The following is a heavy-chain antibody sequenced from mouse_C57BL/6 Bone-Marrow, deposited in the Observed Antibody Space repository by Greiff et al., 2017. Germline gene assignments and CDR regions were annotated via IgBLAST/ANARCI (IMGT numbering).Heavy chain of an antibody. CDR1: EYEFPSHD. V-gene: IGHV5-2*01. CDR2: INSDGGST. CDR3: ARQSTIPTSKDY. Sequence: EVKLVESGGGLVQPGESLKLSCESNEYEFPSHDMSWVRQTPEKRLELVAAINSDGGSTYYPDTMERRFIISRDKTKKTLYLQMSSLRSEDTALYYCARQSTIPTSKDYWGQGTTLTVSS. D-gene: IGHD2-12*01. J-gene: IGHJ2*01.